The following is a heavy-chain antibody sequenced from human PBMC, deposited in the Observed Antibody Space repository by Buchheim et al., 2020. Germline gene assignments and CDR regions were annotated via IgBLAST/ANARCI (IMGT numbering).Heavy chain of an antibody. CDR2: ISYDGSNK. D-gene: IGHD6-13*01. Sequence: QVQLVESGGGVVQPGRSLRLSCAASGFTFSSYGMHWVRQAPGKGLEWVAVISYDGSNKYYADSVKGRFTISRDNSKNTLYLQMNSLRAEDTAVYYCARGIAAAGGFQHWGQGTL. CDR3: ARGIAAAGGFQH. V-gene: IGHV3-30*03. J-gene: IGHJ1*01. CDR1: GFTFSSYG.